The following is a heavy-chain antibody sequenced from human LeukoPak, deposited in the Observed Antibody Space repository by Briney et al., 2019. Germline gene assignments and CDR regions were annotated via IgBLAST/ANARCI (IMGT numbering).Heavy chain of an antibody. Sequence: PSETLSLTCAVYGGTFSGYYWNWIRQPPGKGLEWIGEINNSGSTNYNPSLKSRGTISRDPSKNQLSLKLSSVTAADTVVYYCASLYYYNYYMDVGGGGTTVTVSS. V-gene: IGHV4-34*01. CDR3: ASLYYYNYYMDV. CDR2: INNSGST. CDR1: GGTFSGYY. J-gene: IGHJ6*03.